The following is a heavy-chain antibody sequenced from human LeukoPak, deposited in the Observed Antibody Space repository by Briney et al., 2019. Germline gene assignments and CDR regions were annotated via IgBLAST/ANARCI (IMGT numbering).Heavy chain of an antibody. V-gene: IGHV4-34*01. CDR1: GGSFSGYY. CDR3: ARPLGPVSVY. CDR2: INHSGST. J-gene: IGHJ4*02. Sequence: PSETLSLTCAVYGGSFSGYYWSWIRQPPGKGLEWIGEINHSGSTNYNPSLKSQVTISVDTSKNQFSLKLSSVTAADTAVYYCARPLGPVSVYWGQGTLVTVSS.